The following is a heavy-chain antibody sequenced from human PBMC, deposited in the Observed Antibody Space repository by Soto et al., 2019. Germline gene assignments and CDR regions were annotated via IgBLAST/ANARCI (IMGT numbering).Heavy chain of an antibody. CDR3: ARTSIAVAEIAEYFQH. V-gene: IGHV3-21*01. CDR2: ISSSSSYI. D-gene: IGHD6-19*01. J-gene: IGHJ1*01. Sequence: GGSLRLSCAASGFTFSSYSINWVRQAPGKGLEWVSSISSSSSYIYYADSVKGRFTISRDNAKNSLYLQMNSLRAEDTAVYYCARTSIAVAEIAEYFQHWGQGTLVTVSS. CDR1: GFTFSSYS.